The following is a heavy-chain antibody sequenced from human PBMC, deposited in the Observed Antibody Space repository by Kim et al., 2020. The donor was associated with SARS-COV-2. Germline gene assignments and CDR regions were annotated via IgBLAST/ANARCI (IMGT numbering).Heavy chain of an antibody. J-gene: IGHJ6*02. CDR3: ARHRRGGYYYGVDV. CDR1: EYIFTNYW. V-gene: IGHV5-51*01. Sequence: GESLKISCKGSEYIFTNYWIAWVRQVPGKGLELMGIIYPGDSATRYSPSFQGQVTISADKSISTAYLQWSSLRASDIAIYYCARHRRGGYYYGVDVWGQGTPVTVSS. CDR2: IYPGDSAT.